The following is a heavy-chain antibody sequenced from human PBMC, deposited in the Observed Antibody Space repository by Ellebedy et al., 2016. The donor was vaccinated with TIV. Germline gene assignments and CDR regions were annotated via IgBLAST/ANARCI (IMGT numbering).Heavy chain of an antibody. Sequence: GGSLRLSXAASGFTFSSYAMSWVRQAPGKGLEWVSAISGSGGSTYYADSVKGRFTISRGNSKNTLYLQMNSLRAEDTAVYYCAKSMTYYDFWSGSGYFDYWGQGTLVTVSS. CDR3: AKSMTYYDFWSGSGYFDY. D-gene: IGHD3-3*01. V-gene: IGHV3-23*01. CDR1: GFTFSSYA. J-gene: IGHJ4*02. CDR2: ISGSGGST.